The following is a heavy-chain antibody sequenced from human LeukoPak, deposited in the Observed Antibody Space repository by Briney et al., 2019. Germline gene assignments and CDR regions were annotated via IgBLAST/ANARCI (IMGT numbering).Heavy chain of an antibody. CDR2: INPNSGGT. CDR1: GYTFTGYY. J-gene: IGHJ4*02. CDR3: ARGPAGAMIVVVPTGDY. V-gene: IGHV1-2*02. Sequence: GASVKVSCKASGYTFTGYYMHWVRQAPGQGLEWMGWINPNSGGTNYAQKFQGRVTMTRDTSISTAYMELSRLRSDDTAVYYCARGPAGAMIVVVPTGDYWGQGTLVTVSS. D-gene: IGHD3-22*01.